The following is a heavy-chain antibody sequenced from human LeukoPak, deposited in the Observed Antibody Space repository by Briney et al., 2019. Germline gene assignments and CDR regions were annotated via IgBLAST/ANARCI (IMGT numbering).Heavy chain of an antibody. CDR2: FDPEDGET. J-gene: IGHJ3*02. CDR3: ATDTASGRGVIRLDAFDI. Sequence: ASVKVSCKVSGYTLTELSMHWVRQAPGKRLEWMGGFDPEDGETIYAQKFQGRVTMTEDTSTDTAYMELSSLRSEDTAVYYCATDTASGRGVIRLDAFDIWGQGTMVTVSS. CDR1: GYTLTELS. V-gene: IGHV1-24*01. D-gene: IGHD3-10*01.